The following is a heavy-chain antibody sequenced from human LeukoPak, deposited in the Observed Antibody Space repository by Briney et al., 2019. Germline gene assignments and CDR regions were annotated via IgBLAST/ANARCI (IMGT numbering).Heavy chain of an antibody. CDR2: IYYSGST. V-gene: IGHV4-30-4*01. CDR1: GGSISSGDYY. J-gene: IGHJ4*02. Sequence: SETLSLTCTVSGGSISSGDYYWSWIRQPPGKGLEWIGYIYYSGSTYYNPSLKSRVTISVDTSKNQFSLKLSSVTAADTAVYYCARVPYRGGTYYFDYWGQGTLVTVSS. D-gene: IGHD2-15*01. CDR3: ARVPYRGGTYYFDY.